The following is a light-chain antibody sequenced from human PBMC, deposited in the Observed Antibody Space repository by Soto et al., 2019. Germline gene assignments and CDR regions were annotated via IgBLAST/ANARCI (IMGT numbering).Light chain of an antibody. CDR3: ATWDDSLNGYV. V-gene: IGLV1-44*01. Sequence: QSVLTQPPSASGSPGQRVTISCSGSYSNVGSNAVNWYQQLPGTAPTLLIYSNNERLSGVPDRFSGSKSGTSASLAISGLQSEDEAYYYCATWDDSLNGYVFGTGTKLTVL. J-gene: IGLJ1*01. CDR1: YSNVGSNA. CDR2: SNN.